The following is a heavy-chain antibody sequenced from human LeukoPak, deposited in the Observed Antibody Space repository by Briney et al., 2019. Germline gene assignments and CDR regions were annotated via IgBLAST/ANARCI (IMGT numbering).Heavy chain of an antibody. D-gene: IGHD3-16*01. CDR1: NGSFSGYY. Sequence: SETLSLTCAVYNGSFSGYYWSWIRQSPGKGLEWIGEVNHSGDTNYNPSLRSRVTISLDTSKNHFSLNLRSVTAADTAVYNCARAAWNGGGGFDPWGQGTLVTVSS. CDR2: VNHSGDT. J-gene: IGHJ5*02. V-gene: IGHV4-34*01. CDR3: ARAAWNGGGGFDP.